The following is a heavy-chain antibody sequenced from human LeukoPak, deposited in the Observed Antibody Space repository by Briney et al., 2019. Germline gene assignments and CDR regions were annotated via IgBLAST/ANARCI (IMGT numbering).Heavy chain of an antibody. CDR1: GGSFSGYY. CDR2: IYTNENT. J-gene: IGHJ4*02. V-gene: IGHV4-34*10. CDR3: ARAAAAAGGQYFDN. D-gene: IGHD6-13*01. Sequence: SETLSLTCAVYGGSFSGYYWSWIRQPPGKGLEWIGRIYTNENTNYNPSLRSRVTMSVDTSKNQFSLKLNSVTAADTAVYYCARAAAAAGGQYFDNWGQGTLVAVSS.